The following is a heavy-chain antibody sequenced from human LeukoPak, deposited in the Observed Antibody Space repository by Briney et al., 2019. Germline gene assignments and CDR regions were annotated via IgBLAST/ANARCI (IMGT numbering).Heavy chain of an antibody. CDR3: AKRGVVIRVILVGFHKEAYYFDS. CDR2: MSDSGGRT. J-gene: IGHJ4*02. D-gene: IGHD3-22*01. V-gene: IGHV3-23*01. Sequence: PGGSLRLSCAVSGLTLSNYGMSWVRQAPGKGLEWVAGMSDSGGRTNYADSVKGLFTISRDNPKNTLYLQMNSLGAEETAVYFCAKRGVVIRVILVGFHKEAYYFDSWGQGALATVPS. CDR1: GLTLSNYG.